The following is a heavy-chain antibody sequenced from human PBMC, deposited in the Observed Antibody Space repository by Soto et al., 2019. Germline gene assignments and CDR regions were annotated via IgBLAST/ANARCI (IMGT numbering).Heavy chain of an antibody. D-gene: IGHD4-17*01. CDR2: IIPILGVA. CDR3: ARVAEMGTVTEGYCYYMDV. Sequence: QVQLVQSGAEVKKPGSSVKVSCKASGDTFSNHTISWVRQAPGQGLEWMGRIIPILGVANYAQKFQGRVTITADKSTTTAYMELSSLRSADTAVYYCARVAEMGTVTEGYCYYMDVWGKGTTVTFSS. V-gene: IGHV1-69*04. J-gene: IGHJ6*03. CDR1: GDTFSNHT.